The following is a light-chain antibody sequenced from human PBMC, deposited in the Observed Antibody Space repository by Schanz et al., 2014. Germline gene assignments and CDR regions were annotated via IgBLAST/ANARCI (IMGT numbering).Light chain of an antibody. CDR3: AAWDDSLGVV. Sequence: QSALTQPPSASGSPGQSVTISCTGTSSDIGNYNYVSWYQQHPGQAPKLVIYEVTKRPSGVPDRFSGSKSGNTASLTVSGLQAEDEADYYCAAWDDSLGVVFGGGTKLTVL. J-gene: IGLJ2*01. CDR1: SSDIGNYNY. CDR2: EVT. V-gene: IGLV2-8*01.